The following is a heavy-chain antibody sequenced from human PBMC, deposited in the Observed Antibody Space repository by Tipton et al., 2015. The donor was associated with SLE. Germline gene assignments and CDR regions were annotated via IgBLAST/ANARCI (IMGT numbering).Heavy chain of an antibody. CDR1: GFTFSSYG. Sequence: SLRLSCAASGFTFSSYGMHWVRQAPGKGLEWVAVIWYDGSNKYYADSVKGRFTISRDNSKNTLYLQMNSLRAEDTAVYYCAGEGIAVAGSHYYYGMDVWGQGTTVTVSS. D-gene: IGHD6-13*01. V-gene: IGHV3-33*01. CDR2: IWYDGSNK. CDR3: AGEGIAVAGSHYYYGMDV. J-gene: IGHJ6*02.